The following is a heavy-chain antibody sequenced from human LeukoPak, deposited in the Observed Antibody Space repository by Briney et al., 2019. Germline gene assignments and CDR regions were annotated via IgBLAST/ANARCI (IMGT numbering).Heavy chain of an antibody. CDR1: GGSISSGGYY. V-gene: IGHV4-31*03. D-gene: IGHD2-15*01. CDR2: IYCSGST. Sequence: SETLSLTCTVSGGSISSGGYYWSWIRQHPGKGLEWIGYIYCSGSTYYNPSLKSRVTISVDTSKNQFSLKLSSVTAADTAVYYCARGKLFRYMVVAATHRAFFDYWGQGTLVTVSS. J-gene: IGHJ4*02. CDR3: ARGKLFRYMVVAATHRAFFDY.